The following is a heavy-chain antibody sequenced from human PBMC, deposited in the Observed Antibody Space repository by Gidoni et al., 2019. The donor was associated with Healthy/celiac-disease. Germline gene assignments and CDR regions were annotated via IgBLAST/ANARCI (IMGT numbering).Heavy chain of an antibody. D-gene: IGHD5-18*01. CDR2: IYYSGST. Sequence: QLQLQESGPGLVKPSETLSLTCTVSGGSISSSSYYWGWIRQPPGKGLEWIGSIYYSGSTYYNPSLKSRVTISVDTSKNQFSLKLSSVTAADTAVYYCASLSGYSYGYYFDYWGQGTLVTVSS. CDR3: ASLSGYSYGYYFDY. J-gene: IGHJ4*02. CDR1: GGSISSSSYY. V-gene: IGHV4-39*07.